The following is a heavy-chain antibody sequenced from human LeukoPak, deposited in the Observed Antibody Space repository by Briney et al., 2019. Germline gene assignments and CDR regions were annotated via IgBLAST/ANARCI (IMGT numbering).Heavy chain of an antibody. CDR3: ARGPYKTATPWFDP. V-gene: IGHV4-4*07. CDR1: GGSISSYY. Sequence: SETLSLTCTVSGGSISSYYWSWIRQPAGKGLEWIGRIYNSGSTTYNPSLKSRVTMSVDTSKNQFSLKLSSVTAADTAVYYCARGPYKTATPWFDPWGQGTLVTVSS. J-gene: IGHJ5*02. D-gene: IGHD2-2*02. CDR2: IYNSGST.